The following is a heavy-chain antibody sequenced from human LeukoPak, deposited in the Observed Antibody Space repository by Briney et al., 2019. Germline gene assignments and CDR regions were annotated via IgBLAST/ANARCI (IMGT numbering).Heavy chain of an antibody. Sequence: GGSLRLSCAASGFTFSDYSMDWVRQAPGKGLEWVANIKLDGSEKYYGDSVKGRFTVSRDSAKSSLYLQMNSLRAEDTAVYYCASLRTYTNSPRYYFDNWGLGTLVTVSS. D-gene: IGHD2-8*01. CDR1: GFTFSDYS. J-gene: IGHJ4*02. V-gene: IGHV3-7*01. CDR3: ASLRTYTNSPRYYFDN. CDR2: IKLDGSEK.